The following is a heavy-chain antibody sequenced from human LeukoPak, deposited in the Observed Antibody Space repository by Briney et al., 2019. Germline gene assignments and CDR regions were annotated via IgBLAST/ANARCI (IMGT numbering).Heavy chain of an antibody. J-gene: IGHJ6*02. D-gene: IGHD2-2*01. CDR1: GGSVSSASYY. CDR3: ARGIVVVPAAIPRGYYYYYGMDV. Sequence: SETLSLTCTVSGGSVSSASYYWSWIRQPPGKGLEWIGYIYYSGSTNYNPSLKSRVIISVDMSKNQFSLKLSSVTAADTAVYYCARGIVVVPAAIPRGYYYYYGMDVWGQGTTVTVSS. CDR2: IYYSGST. V-gene: IGHV4-61*01.